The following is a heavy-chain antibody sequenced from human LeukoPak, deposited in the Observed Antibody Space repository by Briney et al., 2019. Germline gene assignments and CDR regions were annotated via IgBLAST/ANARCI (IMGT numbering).Heavy chain of an antibody. CDR3: AKAVESRALARPYGMGV. CDR2: ISGDGIRI. D-gene: IGHD3-3*02. J-gene: IGHJ6*02. Sequence: GGSLRLSCAASGFTFDDYAMHWVRQAPGKGLEWVSLISGDGIRIHYADSVKGRFTISRDNSKNSLYLQMSRLRAEDTALYYCAKAVESRALARPYGMGVWGQGTPVTVSS. V-gene: IGHV3-43*02. CDR1: GFTFDDYA.